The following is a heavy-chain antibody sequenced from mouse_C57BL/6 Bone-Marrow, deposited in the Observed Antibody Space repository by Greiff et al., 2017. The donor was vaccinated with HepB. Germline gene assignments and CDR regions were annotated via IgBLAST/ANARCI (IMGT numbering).Heavy chain of an antibody. V-gene: IGHV5-16*01. Sequence: EVKVVESEGGLVQPGSSMKLSCTASGFTFSDYYMAWVRQVPEKGLEWVANINYDGSSTYYLDSLKSRFIISRDNAKNILYLQMRSLKSEDTATYYCARDLPSGFFDYWGQGPTLTVSS. D-gene: IGHD6-1*01. CDR3: ARDLPSGFFDY. CDR2: INYDGSST. CDR1: GFTFSDYY. J-gene: IGHJ2*01.